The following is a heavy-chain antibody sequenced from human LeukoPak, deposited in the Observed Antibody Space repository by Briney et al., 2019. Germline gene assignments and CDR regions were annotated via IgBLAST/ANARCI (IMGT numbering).Heavy chain of an antibody. CDR3: ARGASPDF. J-gene: IGHJ4*02. V-gene: IGHV4-59*01. Sequence: SETLSLTCTVSGGSISHYYWSWIRQPPGKGLEWIGYIFYSGSTNYNPSLKSRVTMSLDTSKSHFSLKLSSVTAADTAVYYCARGASPDFWGQGTLVTVSS. CDR1: GGSISHYY. CDR2: IFYSGST.